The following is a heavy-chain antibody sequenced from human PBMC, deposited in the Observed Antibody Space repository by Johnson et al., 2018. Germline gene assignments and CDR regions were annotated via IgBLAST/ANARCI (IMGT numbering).Heavy chain of an antibody. V-gene: IGHV3-21*06. CDR3: ARGQWRVPGYKYYMDV. Sequence: VQLVETGGGLVKPGGSLRLSCEASEFSFTGYSMTWVRQAPGQGLEWVSFIGAGSVHINYADSVRGRFTISRDNAKNSLYLQMSALRVEDTAIYFCARGQWRVPGYKYYMDVGGKGTTVTVSS. D-gene: IGHD6-19*01. CDR2: IGAGSVHI. CDR1: EFSFTGYS. J-gene: IGHJ6*03.